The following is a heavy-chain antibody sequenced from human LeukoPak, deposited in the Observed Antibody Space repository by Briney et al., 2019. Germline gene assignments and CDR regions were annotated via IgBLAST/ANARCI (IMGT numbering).Heavy chain of an antibody. CDR3: ASGIQGAGNNY. J-gene: IGHJ4*02. CDR1: GGSFSGYY. Sequence: ASETLSLTCAVYGGSFSGYYWSWIRQPPGKGLEWIGEINHSGSTNYNPSLKSRVTVSLDTSKNHFSLKLNSVTAADTAVYFCASGIQGAGNNYWGQGTLVTVSS. CDR2: INHSGST. V-gene: IGHV4-34*01. D-gene: IGHD6-19*01.